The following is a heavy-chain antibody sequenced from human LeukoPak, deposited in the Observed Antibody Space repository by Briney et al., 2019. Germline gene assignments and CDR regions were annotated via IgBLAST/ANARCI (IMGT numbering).Heavy chain of an antibody. D-gene: IGHD2-8*01. V-gene: IGHV1-69*06. CDR1: GGTFSSYA. J-gene: IGHJ5*02. CDR3: ARTILYRNWFDP. Sequence: SVKVSCKASGGTFSSYAISWVRQAPGQGLDWMGGIIPIFGTANYAQKFQGRVTITADKSTSTAYMELSSLRSEDTAVYYCARTILYRNWFDPWGQGTLVTVSS. CDR2: IIPIFGTA.